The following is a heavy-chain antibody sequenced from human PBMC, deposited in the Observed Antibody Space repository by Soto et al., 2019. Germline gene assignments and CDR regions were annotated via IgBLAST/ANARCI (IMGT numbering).Heavy chain of an antibody. Sequence: EVQLVESGGGLVQPGGSLRLSCAASGFTVSSYWMHWVRHAPGKGLVWVSRITSDGSSTSYADSVKGRFTSSRDNAKNTLSLLLIRVTAEDTAGYYCAVAVAGPTAICYWGQGTLVTGFS. CDR2: ITSDGSST. D-gene: IGHD6-19*01. J-gene: IGHJ1*01. CDR3: AVAVAGPTAICY. V-gene: IGHV3-74*01. CDR1: GFTVSSYW.